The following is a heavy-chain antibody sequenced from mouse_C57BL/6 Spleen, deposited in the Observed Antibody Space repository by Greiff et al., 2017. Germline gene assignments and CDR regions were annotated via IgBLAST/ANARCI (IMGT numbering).Heavy chain of an antibody. CDR2: IYPSDSET. J-gene: IGHJ1*03. CDR1: GYTFTSYW. Sequence: VQLQQPGAELVRPGSSVKLSCKASGYTFTSYWMDWVKQRPGQGLEWIGNIYPSDSETHYNQKFKDKATLTVDKSSSTAYMQLSSLTSEDSAVYYWARPYGSSWNWYVEVWGTGTTVTVSS. CDR3: ARPYGSSWNWYVEV. V-gene: IGHV1-61*01. D-gene: IGHD1-1*01.